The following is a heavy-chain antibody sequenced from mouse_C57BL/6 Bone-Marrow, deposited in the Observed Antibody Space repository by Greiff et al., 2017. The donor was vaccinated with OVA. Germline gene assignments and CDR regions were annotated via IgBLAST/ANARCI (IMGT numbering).Heavy chain of an antibody. J-gene: IGHJ2*01. V-gene: IGHV5-12*01. CDR3: ARHHYFDY. Sequence: EVKLVESGGGLVQPGGSLKLSCAASGFTFSDYYMYWVRQTPEKRLEWVAYISNGGGSTYYPDTVKGRFTISRDNAKNTLYLQMSRLKSEDTAMYYCARHHYFDYWGQGTTLTVSS. CDR1: GFTFSDYY. CDR2: ISNGGGST.